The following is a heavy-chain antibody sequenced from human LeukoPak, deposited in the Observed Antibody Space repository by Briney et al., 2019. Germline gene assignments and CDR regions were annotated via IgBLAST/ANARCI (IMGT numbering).Heavy chain of an antibody. CDR1: GGSISSGDYY. V-gene: IGHV4-30-4*01. J-gene: IGHJ4*02. CDR3: ARAGPGAAGGVGFDS. D-gene: IGHD6-13*01. CDR2: IYYSGST. Sequence: SQTLPLTCTVSGGSISSGDYYWSWIRQPPGKGLEWIGYIYYSGSTYYNPSLKSRVTTSVDTSKNQFSLKLSSVTAADTAVYYCARAGPGAAGGVGFDSWGQGTLVTVSS.